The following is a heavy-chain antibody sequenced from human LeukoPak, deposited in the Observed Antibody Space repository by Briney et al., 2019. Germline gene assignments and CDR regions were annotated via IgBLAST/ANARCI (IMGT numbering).Heavy chain of an antibody. CDR1: GYTFAAFH. V-gene: IGHV1-2*02. Sequence: ASVKVSCKASGYTFAAFHIHWVRQAPGQGLEWMGWINPNGGGTIYAPKFQGRVTMTRDTSITTAYMELNSLRSDDTAVYYCARSHDYNYYVAPWGQGTLVTVSS. CDR3: ARSHDYNYYVAP. D-gene: IGHD5-24*01. J-gene: IGHJ5*01. CDR2: INPNGGGT.